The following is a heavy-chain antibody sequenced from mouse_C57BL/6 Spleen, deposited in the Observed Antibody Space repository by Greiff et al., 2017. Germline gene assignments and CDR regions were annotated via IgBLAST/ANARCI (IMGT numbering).Heavy chain of an antibody. CDR1: GYAFSSYW. D-gene: IGHD1-1*01. CDR3: ARSHYYGSSYAMDY. Sequence: QVQLQQSGAELVKPGASVKISCKASGYAFSSYWMNWVKQRPGTGLEWIGQIYPGDGDTNYNGKFKGKATLTADKSSSTAYMQLSSLTSEDSAVYFCARSHYYGSSYAMDYWGQGTSVTVSS. J-gene: IGHJ4*01. CDR2: IYPGDGDT. V-gene: IGHV1-80*01.